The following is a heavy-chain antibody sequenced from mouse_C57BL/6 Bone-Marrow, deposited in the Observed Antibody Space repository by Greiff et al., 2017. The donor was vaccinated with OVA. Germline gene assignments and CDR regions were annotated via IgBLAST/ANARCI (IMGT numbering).Heavy chain of an antibody. D-gene: IGHD2-4*01. CDR1: GFTFSSYA. J-gene: IGHJ2*01. CDR2: ISDGGSYT. Sequence: EVMQVESGGGLVKPGGSLKLSCAASGFTFSSYAMSWVRQTPEKRLEWVATISDGGSYTYYPDNVKGRFTISRDNAKNNLYLQMSHLKSEDTAMYYCARGDYDGVYFDYWGQGTTLTVSS. CDR3: ARGDYDGVYFDY. V-gene: IGHV5-4*03.